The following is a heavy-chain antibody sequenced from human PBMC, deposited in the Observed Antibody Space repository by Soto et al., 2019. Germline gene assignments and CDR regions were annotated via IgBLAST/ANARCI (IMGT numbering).Heavy chain of an antibody. J-gene: IGHJ3*02. CDR2: ISYDGSNK. Sequence: GGSLRLSCAASGFTFSSYGMHWVRQAPGKGLEWVAVISYDGSNKYYADSVKGRFIISRDNSKNTLYLQMNSLRVEDTAVYYCARDRPGDEGDGFDIWGHGTMVTVS. D-gene: IGHD2-21*01. CDR1: GFTFSSYG. CDR3: ARDRPGDEGDGFDI. V-gene: IGHV3-30*03.